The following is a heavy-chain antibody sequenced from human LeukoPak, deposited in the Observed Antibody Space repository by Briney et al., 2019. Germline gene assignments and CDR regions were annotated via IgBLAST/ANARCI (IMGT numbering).Heavy chain of an antibody. CDR1: GFTFSSYA. V-gene: IGHV3-30*04. CDR2: ISYDGSNK. Sequence: GRSLRLSCAASGFTFSSYAMHWVRQAPGKGLEWVAVISYDGSNKCYADSVKGRFTISRDNSKNTLYLQMNSLRAEDTAVYYCARDLFRHSSGCPSYWGQGTLVTVSS. J-gene: IGHJ4*02. D-gene: IGHD6-19*01. CDR3: ARDLFRHSSGCPSY.